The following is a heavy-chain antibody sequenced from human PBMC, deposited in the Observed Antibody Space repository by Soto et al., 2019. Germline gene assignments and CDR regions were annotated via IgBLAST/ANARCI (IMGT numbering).Heavy chain of an antibody. CDR2: IFHVGST. V-gene: IGHV4-4*02. CDR3: ARLQPDTSGYYFDH. D-gene: IGHD3-3*01. Sequence: QVHLQESGPGLVKPSGTLSLTCAVSGGSISTNQWWNWVRQAPGKGLEWIGEIFHVGSTNDNPPLKSRVIISVDTSKNQFSLNLSSVSAADTAVYYCARLQPDTSGYYFDHWGQGALVTVSS. CDR1: GGSISTNQW. J-gene: IGHJ4*02.